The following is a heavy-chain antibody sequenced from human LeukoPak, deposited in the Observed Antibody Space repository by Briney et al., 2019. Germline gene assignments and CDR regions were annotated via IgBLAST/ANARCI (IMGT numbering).Heavy chain of an antibody. V-gene: IGHV3-53*01. J-gene: IGHJ4*02. D-gene: IGHD7-27*01. Sequence: GGSLRLSCAASGFTVSSNYMSWVRQAPGKGLEWVSVIYSGGSTYYADSVKGRFTISRDNSKNTLYLQMNSLRAEDTAVYYCARVDELGMGFFDYWGQGTLVTVSS. CDR2: IYSGGST. CDR1: GFTVSSNY. CDR3: ARVDELGMGFFDY.